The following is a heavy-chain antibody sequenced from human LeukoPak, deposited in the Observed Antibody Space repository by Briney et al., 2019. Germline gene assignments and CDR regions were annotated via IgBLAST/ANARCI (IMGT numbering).Heavy chain of an antibody. CDR1: GDSINDYY. D-gene: IGHD3-16*02. J-gene: IGHJ5*02. CDR3: ARYRLGGFDP. CDR2: IYYSGST. Sequence: ASETLSLTCTVSGDSINDYYWSWIRQPPGRGLEWIGYIYYSGSTNFSPSLKSRVTISVDTSKNQFSLKLSSVTAADTAVYYCARYRLGGFDPWGQGTLVTVSS. V-gene: IGHV4-59*12.